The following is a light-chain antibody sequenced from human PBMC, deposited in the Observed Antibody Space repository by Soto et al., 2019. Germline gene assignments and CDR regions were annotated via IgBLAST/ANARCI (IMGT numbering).Light chain of an antibody. CDR2: GIS. J-gene: IGKJ1*01. Sequence: LTQSPGTLSLSPGQRATLSCRASQTISSSYLAWYQQKPGQAPRLLMYGISRRATGIPDRFSGSGSGTDFTLTITRLEPEDFAVYYCQQYGSSPRTFGQGTKVDIK. V-gene: IGKV3-20*01. CDR1: QTISSSY. CDR3: QQYGSSPRT.